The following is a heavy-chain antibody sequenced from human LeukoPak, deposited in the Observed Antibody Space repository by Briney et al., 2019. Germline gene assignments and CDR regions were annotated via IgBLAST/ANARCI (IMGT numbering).Heavy chain of an antibody. D-gene: IGHD3-3*01. CDR2: INPNSGGT. J-gene: IGHJ6*02. CDR1: GYTFTGYY. V-gene: IGHV1-2*02. CDR3: ARSVRDYDFWSGTDYYGMDV. Sequence: ASVKVSCKASGYTFTGYYMHWVRQAPGQGLEWMGWINPNSGGTNYAQKFQGRVTMTRDTSISTAYMELSRLRSDDTAVYYCARSVRDYDFWSGTDYYGMDVWGQGTTVTVSS.